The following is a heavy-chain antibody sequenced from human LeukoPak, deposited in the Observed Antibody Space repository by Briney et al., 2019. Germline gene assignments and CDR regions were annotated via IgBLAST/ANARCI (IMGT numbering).Heavy chain of an antibody. V-gene: IGHV4-34*01. CDR3: ARVDYSSSSGLRLFDY. CDR2: INHSGST. J-gene: IGHJ4*02. D-gene: IGHD6-6*01. CDR1: GGSFSGYY. Sequence: SETLSLTCAFYGGSFSGYYWGGIRQPPGKGLEGIGEINHSGSTNYNPSLKSRVTISIDTSKNQFSLKLSSVTAADTAVYYCARVDYSSSSGLRLFDYWGQGTLVTVSS.